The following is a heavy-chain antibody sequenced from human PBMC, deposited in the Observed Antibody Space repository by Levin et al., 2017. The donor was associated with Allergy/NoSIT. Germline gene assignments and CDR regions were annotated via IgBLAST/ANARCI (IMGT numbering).Heavy chain of an antibody. V-gene: IGHV4-31*03. CDR1: GGSVSSGVYY. D-gene: IGHD1-14*01. CDR2: IHPSGST. Sequence: SSETLSLTCTVSGGSVSSGVYYWGWIRQHPGTGLECIGYIHPSGSTNYNPSLNSRVTMSVDMSKNQISLKMISVTAADTAVYYCARGRDAYKLGFWGQGTLVTVSS. CDR3: ARGRDAYKLGF. J-gene: IGHJ4*02.